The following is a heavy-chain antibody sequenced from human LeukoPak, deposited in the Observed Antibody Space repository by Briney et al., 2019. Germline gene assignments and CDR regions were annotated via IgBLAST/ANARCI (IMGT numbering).Heavy chain of an antibody. D-gene: IGHD1-1*01. CDR1: GYNFISYY. Sequence: ASVKVSCKASGYNFISYYMHWVRQAPGQGLEWMGIINPSGGSTSYAQKFQDRVTMTRDTSTSTVYMELSSLKSEDTAVYYCAGYSEGGTISWFDPWGQGTLVTVSS. CDR2: INPSGGST. V-gene: IGHV1-46*01. J-gene: IGHJ5*02. CDR3: AGYSEGGTISWFDP.